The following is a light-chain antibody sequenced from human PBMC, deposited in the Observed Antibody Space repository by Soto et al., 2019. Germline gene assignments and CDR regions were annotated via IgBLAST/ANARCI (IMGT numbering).Light chain of an antibody. CDR1: SSDVGGYNY. CDR3: SSYTSIDTVV. Sequence: QSALTQPASVSGAPGQSITISCTGTSSDVGGYNYVSWYQQHPGKAPKLMIYDVSNRPSGISNRFSGSKSVNTASLTISGLQAEDAADYYCSSYTSIDTVVFGGGTKLTVL. J-gene: IGLJ2*01. V-gene: IGLV2-14*01. CDR2: DVS.